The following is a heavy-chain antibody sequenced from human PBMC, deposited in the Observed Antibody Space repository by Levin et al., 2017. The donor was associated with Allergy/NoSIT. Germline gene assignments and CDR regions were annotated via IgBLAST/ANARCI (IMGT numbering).Heavy chain of an antibody. CDR2: IYYSGST. J-gene: IGHJ3*02. CDR1: GGSISSSY. V-gene: IGHV4-59*01. CDR3: ARVQAYSSSWYLDHHAFDI. D-gene: IGHD6-13*01. Sequence: SQTLSLTCPVSGGSISSSYWSWIRQPPGKGLEWIGYIYYSGSTNYNPSLKSRVTISVDTSKNQFSLKLSSVTAADTAVYYCARVQAYSSSWYLDHHAFDIWGQGTMVTVSS.